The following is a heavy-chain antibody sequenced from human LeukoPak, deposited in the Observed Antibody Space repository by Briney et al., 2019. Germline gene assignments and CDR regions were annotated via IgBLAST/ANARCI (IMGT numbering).Heavy chain of an antibody. CDR3: ARDMSYGDYPPHYFDY. CDR1: GYTFTSYY. Sequence: GASVKVSCKASGYTFTSYYMHWVRQAPGQGLEWMGIINPSGGSTSYAQKFQGRVTMTRDTSTSTVYMELSSLRSEHTAVYYCARDMSYGDYPPHYFDYWGQGTLVTVSS. CDR2: INPSGGST. V-gene: IGHV1-46*01. D-gene: IGHD4-17*01. J-gene: IGHJ4*02.